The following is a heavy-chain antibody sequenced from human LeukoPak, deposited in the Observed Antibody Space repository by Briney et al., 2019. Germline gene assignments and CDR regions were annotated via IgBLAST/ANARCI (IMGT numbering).Heavy chain of an antibody. J-gene: IGHJ4*02. CDR3: AKDGSSWPFFNY. Sequence: PSETLSLTCTVSGDSIYSNSWSSIRETPGKGLWRIGRFHSTGTTNYNPSLKGRVTMSVDTSKKQFSLTLNSVTAADTALYFCAKDGSSWPFFNYWGLGTLVTVSS. CDR1: GDSIYSNS. D-gene: IGHD6-13*01. CDR2: FHSTGTT. V-gene: IGHV4-4*07.